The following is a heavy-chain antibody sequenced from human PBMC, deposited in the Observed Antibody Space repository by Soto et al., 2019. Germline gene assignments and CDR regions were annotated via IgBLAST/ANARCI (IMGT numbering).Heavy chain of an antibody. Sequence: QVQLVQSGAEVKRPGSSVKVSCKASGDTFNFYSINWVRQAPGLGLEWMGRVNPIVSMSNYAQKFQARVTMTADTSTSTAYMELSSLSSEDTAIYDCASSYGSGYRAFDYWGQGALVTVSS. CDR3: ASSYGSGYRAFDY. CDR1: GDTFNFYS. V-gene: IGHV1-69*02. CDR2: VNPIVSMS. D-gene: IGHD3-10*01. J-gene: IGHJ4*02.